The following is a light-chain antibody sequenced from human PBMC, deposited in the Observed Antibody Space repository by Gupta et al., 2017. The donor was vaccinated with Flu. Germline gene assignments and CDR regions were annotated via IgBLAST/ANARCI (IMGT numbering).Light chain of an antibody. V-gene: IGKV4-1*01. CDR2: WAS. CDR1: QSVLDSSNNKNY. CDR3: QQDYSTPWT. J-gene: IGKJ1*01. Sequence: DIVMTQSPDSLAVSLGERATINCKSSQSVLDSSNNKNYLAWYQQKPGQPPKLLIYWASTRESGVPDRFSGSGSGTDFTLTISSLQAEDVAVYYCQQDYSTPWTFGQGTKVEIK.